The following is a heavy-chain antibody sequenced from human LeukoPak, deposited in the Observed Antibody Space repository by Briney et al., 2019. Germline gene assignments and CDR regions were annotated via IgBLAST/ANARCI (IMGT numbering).Heavy chain of an antibody. Sequence: KPGGSLRLSWAASGFTVSSYSMNWVSQAGGEGMEWVSSISSRTSYIYYPDSVKGLFTLSIDNAKHSLYLQMNSLIPDHTPVYYCARDRKGALRILWGQGTLVTVSS. J-gene: IGHJ4*02. D-gene: IGHD3-3*01. CDR1: GFTVSSYS. V-gene: IGHV3-21*01. CDR2: ISSRTSYI. CDR3: ARDRKGALRIL.